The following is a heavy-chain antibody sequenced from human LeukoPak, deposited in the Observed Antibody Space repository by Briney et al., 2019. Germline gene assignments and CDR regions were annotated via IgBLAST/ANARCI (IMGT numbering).Heavy chain of an antibody. Sequence: SVKVSCKASGGTFSSYAISWVRQAPGQGLEWMGRIIPIFVIANYSQKFQGRVTITADKSTSTAYMELSRLRSEDTAVYYCARGAYYYDSSGYYYYGMDVWGQGTTVTVSS. V-gene: IGHV1-69*04. CDR2: IIPIFVIA. CDR3: ARGAYYYDSSGYYYYGMDV. J-gene: IGHJ6*02. D-gene: IGHD3-22*01. CDR1: GGTFSSYA.